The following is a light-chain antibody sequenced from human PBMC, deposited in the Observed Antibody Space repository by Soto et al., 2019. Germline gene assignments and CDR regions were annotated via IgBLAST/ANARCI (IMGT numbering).Light chain of an antibody. CDR1: QSVASTY. CDR3: QQYSSWPFT. CDR2: GTS. V-gene: IGKV3-20*01. Sequence: EIVLTQSPDTLSLSPGERATLSCRASQSVASTYLGWYQQKPGQAPRLLIYGTSSRATGIPDRFSGSGSGTEFTLTISSLQSEDSAIYYCQQYSSWPFTFGPGTKVAIE. J-gene: IGKJ3*01.